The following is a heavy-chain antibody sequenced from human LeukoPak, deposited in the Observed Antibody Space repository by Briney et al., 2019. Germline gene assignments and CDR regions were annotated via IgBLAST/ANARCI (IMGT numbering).Heavy chain of an antibody. CDR2: IKEDGSEK. D-gene: IGHD2/OR15-2a*01. Sequence: GGSLRLSCAASGFSFSGYWMTWVGQAPGKGRKGVANIKEDGSEKYYADFVKGRFTISRDNAKNSLDLQMNSLRAEDTAVYYCARRGSTDYWGQGTLVTVSS. CDR1: GFSFSGYW. J-gene: IGHJ4*02. CDR3: ARRGSTDY. V-gene: IGHV3-7*03.